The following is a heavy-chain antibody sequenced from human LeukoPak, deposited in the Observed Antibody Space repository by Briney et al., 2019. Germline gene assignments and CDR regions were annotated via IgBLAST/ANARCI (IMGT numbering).Heavy chain of an antibody. V-gene: IGHV4-4*07. CDR1: GASIRHYY. CDR3: AKEGAAPGPDFDY. CDR2: IVPSGST. D-gene: IGHD6-13*01. J-gene: IGHJ4*02. Sequence: SETLSLTCNVSGASIRHYYWSWIRQPPGKGLEWIGRIVPSGSTDYNPSLKSRVTMSVDTSKSQFSLKLNSVTAADTAVYYCAKEGAAPGPDFDYWGQGTLVIVSS.